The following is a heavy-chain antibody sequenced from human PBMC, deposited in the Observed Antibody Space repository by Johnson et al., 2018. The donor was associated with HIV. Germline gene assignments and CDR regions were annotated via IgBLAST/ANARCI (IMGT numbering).Heavy chain of an antibody. V-gene: IGHV3-38-3*01. J-gene: IGHJ3*02. Sequence: VQLVESRGVLVQPGGSLRISCAASGFTVSSNEMSWVRQAPGKGLEWVSSISGGSTYYADSRKGRFTISRENAKNSVFLQLNSLRAEDMAVYYCATRDTTDRPGVFDSWGQGTMVTVSS. D-gene: IGHD1-14*01. CDR2: ISGGST. CDR1: GFTVSSNE. CDR3: ATRDTTDRPGVFDS.